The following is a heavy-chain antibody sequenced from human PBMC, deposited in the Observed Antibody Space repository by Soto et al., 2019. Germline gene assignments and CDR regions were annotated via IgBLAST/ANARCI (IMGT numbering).Heavy chain of an antibody. J-gene: IGHJ6*02. CDR1: GYTFTGYY. CDR3: ARELLTGDYDHGMDV. CDR2: INPNSGGT. Sequence: QVQLVQSGAEVKKPGASVKVSCKASGYTFTGYYMHWVRQAPGQGLEWMGWINPNSGGTNYAQKFQGWVTMTRDTSISTAYRERSRLRSDDTAGDYCARELLTGDYDHGMDVWGQGTTVTVSS. D-gene: IGHD3-10*01. V-gene: IGHV1-2*04.